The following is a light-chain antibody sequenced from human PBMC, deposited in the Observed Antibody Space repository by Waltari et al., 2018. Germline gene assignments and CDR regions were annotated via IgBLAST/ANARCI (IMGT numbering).Light chain of an antibody. CDR3: SSYSDSSTPVL. Sequence: QSALTQPASVSGSPGQSIAISCTGSSGALGGYYFVSWYQQHPGEAPKLIIYDVFNRPSGISGRFSGSKSGNTASLTISGLQTDDEANYYCSSYSDSSTPVLFGGGTTVTVL. V-gene: IGLV2-14*03. CDR2: DVF. J-gene: IGLJ2*01. CDR1: SGALGGYYF.